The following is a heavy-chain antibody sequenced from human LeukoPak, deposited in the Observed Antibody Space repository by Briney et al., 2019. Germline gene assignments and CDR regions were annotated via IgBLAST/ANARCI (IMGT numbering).Heavy chain of an antibody. CDR2: IRGDESRK. CDR1: GFSFSSYW. D-gene: IGHD3-22*01. J-gene: IGHJ3*02. CDR3: ARDANYHVSSDYYDAFDI. Sequence: RGSLRLSCAASGFSFSSYWMTWLRQAPGKGLEWVANIRGDESRKYYLDSVTGRFTISRDNAKNSLYLQMNSLRAEDTAVYYCARDANYHVSSDYYDAFDIWGQGTMVTVSS. V-gene: IGHV3-7*01.